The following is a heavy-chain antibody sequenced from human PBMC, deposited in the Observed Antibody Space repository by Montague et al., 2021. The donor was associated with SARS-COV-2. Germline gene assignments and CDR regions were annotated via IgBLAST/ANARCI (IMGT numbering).Heavy chain of an antibody. CDR3: ARGMIRGVTTPFDY. V-gene: IGHV4-39*02. CDR1: SGSIISSGYY. Sequence: SETLSLTCSVSSGSIISSGYYWGWIRPPPGKELEWIGNIYYSGTTYYNPSLQSRGTISVYTSKNHLSLSLSSVTAADTAVYFCARGMIRGVTTPFDYWGQGSQVTVSS. D-gene: IGHD3-10*01. J-gene: IGHJ4*02. CDR2: IYYSGTT.